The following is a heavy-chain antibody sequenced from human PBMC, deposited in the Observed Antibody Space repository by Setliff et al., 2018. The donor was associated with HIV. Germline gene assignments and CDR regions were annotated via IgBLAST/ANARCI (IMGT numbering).Heavy chain of an antibody. CDR2: LRSKIDGGTT. CDR3: TAVGSSAGGRPELN. D-gene: IGHD6-13*01. CDR1: GFTFSNAW. Sequence: GGSLRLSCAASGFTFSNAWMNWVRQAPGKGLEWVARLRSKIDGGTTEYAAPVKGRFTISRDDSINTLYLQMNSLKTEDTAVYFCTAVGSSAGGRPELNWGRGTLVTVSS. V-gene: IGHV3-15*07. J-gene: IGHJ4*02.